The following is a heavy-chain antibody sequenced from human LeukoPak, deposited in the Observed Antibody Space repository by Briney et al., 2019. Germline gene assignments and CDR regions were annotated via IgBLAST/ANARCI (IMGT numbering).Heavy chain of an antibody. CDR2: ISYDGSNK. CDR3: AKDHPYYYGSGSYYNEPDDY. D-gene: IGHD3-10*01. J-gene: IGHJ4*02. Sequence: GRSLRLSCAASGFTFSSHGMHWVRQAPGKGLEWVAVISYDGSNKYYAGSVKGRFTISRDNSKNTLYLQMNSLRAEDTAVYYCAKDHPYYYGSGSYYNEPDDYWGQGTLVTVSS. V-gene: IGHV3-30*18. CDR1: GFTFSSHG.